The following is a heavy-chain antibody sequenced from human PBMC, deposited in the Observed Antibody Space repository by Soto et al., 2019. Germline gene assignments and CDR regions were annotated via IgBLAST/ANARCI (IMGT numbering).Heavy chain of an antibody. J-gene: IGHJ4*02. CDR1: GFTFSSYA. V-gene: IGHV3-23*01. D-gene: IGHD3-16*01. CDR2: ISGSGGST. CDR3: AKEGSDLAFGGVISTDY. Sequence: EVQLLESGGGLVQPGGSLRLSCAASGFTFSSYAMSWVRQAPGKGLEWVSAISGSGGSTYYADSVKGRFTISRDNSKNTLYLQMNSLRAEETAVYYCAKEGSDLAFGGVISTDYWGQGTLVTVSS.